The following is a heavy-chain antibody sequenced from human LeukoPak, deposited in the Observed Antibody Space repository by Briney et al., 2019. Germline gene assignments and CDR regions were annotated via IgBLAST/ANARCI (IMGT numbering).Heavy chain of an antibody. D-gene: IGHD2-21*02. CDR2: ISYDGSNK. Sequence: PGGSLRLSCAASGFTFSSYGMHWVRQAPGKGLEWVAVISYDGSNKYYADSVKGRFTISRDNSKNTLYLQMNSLRAEDTAVYYCARDLDFCGGDCHWGQGTLVTVSS. J-gene: IGHJ4*02. CDR3: ARDLDFCGGDCH. CDR1: GFTFSSYG. V-gene: IGHV3-30*03.